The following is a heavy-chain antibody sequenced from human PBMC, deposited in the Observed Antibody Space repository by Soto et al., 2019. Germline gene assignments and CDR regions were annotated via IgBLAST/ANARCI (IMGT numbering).Heavy chain of an antibody. CDR1: GYGFTSYW. V-gene: IGHV5-51*01. CDR2: IYPGDSDT. Sequence: GESLKISCRGSGYGFTSYWISWLRQLPGKGLEWMGIIYPGDSDTRYSPSFQGQVTISADKSISTAYLQWSSLKASDTAMYYCARLFSYYYDSSGYSHWFDPWGQGTLVTVSS. CDR3: ARLFSYYYDSSGYSHWFDP. J-gene: IGHJ5*02. D-gene: IGHD3-22*01.